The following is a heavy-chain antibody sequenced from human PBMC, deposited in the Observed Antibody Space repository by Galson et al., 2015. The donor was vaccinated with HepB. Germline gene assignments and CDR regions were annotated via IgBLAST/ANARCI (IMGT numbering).Heavy chain of an antibody. J-gene: IGHJ3*02. D-gene: IGHD3-3*01. Sequence: SETLSLTCAVSGHSVSSGRYYWSWLRQSPGKGLEWIGYIYYGGSTYYNRSLKSRGTISIDTPKYRFSLKLSSVTAADTAVYYCARWSRDFGNFDIWGQGTMVTVS. CDR2: IYYGGST. CDR1: GHSVSSGRYY. V-gene: IGHV4-61*01. CDR3: ARWSRDFGNFDI.